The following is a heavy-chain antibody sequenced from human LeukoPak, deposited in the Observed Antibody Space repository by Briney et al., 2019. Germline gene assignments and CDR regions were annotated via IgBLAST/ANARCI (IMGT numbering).Heavy chain of an antibody. Sequence: PGGSLRLSCAASGFTFSSYSMNWVRQAPGKGLEGGSSISSSSSYIYYADSVKGRFTISRDNANNSLYLQINSLRAEDMVVYYCSSEFLGDGDQPLLWGPGTLVSVSS. CDR2: ISSSSSYI. V-gene: IGHV3-21*01. CDR1: GFTFSSYS. CDR3: SSEFLGDGDQPLL. J-gene: IGHJ4*02. D-gene: IGHD3-16*01.